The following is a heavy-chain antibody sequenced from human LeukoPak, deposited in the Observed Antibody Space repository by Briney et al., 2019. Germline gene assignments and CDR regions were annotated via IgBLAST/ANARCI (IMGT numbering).Heavy chain of an antibody. CDR2: ISSSSSYI. CDR3: AREGGRYYGMDV. CDR1: GFTFSSYS. Sequence: GGSLRLSCVASGFTFSSYSMNWVRQAPGKGLEWISSISSSSSYIYYADSVKGRFTISRDNAKNSLYLQMNSLRAEDTAVYYCAREGGRYYGMDVWGQGTTVTVSS. J-gene: IGHJ6*02. V-gene: IGHV3-21*01.